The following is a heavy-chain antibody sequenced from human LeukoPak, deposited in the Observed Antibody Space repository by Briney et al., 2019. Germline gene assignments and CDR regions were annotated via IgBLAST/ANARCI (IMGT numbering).Heavy chain of an antibody. Sequence: ASVKVSCKASGYTFTGYYMHWVRQAPGQGLEWMGWINPNSGGTNYAQKFQGRVTMTRDTSISTAYMELSRLRSDDTAVYYCARGSVRPTYYYGSGSYQYYYYMDVWGKGTTVTISS. CDR3: ARGSVRPTYYYGSGSYQYYYYMDV. V-gene: IGHV1-2*02. D-gene: IGHD3-10*01. CDR1: GYTFTGYY. J-gene: IGHJ6*03. CDR2: INPNSGGT.